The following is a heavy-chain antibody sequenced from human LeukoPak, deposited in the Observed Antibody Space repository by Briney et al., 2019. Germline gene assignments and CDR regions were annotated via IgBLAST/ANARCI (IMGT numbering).Heavy chain of an antibody. J-gene: IGHJ5*02. CDR3: ARDPLDSSGLMNWFDP. CDR2: ISYDGINK. Sequence: PGGSLRLSCAASGFTFSSCSMHWVRQAPGKGLEWVAVISYDGINKYYADSVKGRFTISRDNSKNTLYLQMNSLRTEDTAVYYCARDPLDSSGLMNWFDPWGQGTLVTVSS. V-gene: IGHV3-30-3*01. CDR1: GFTFSSCS. D-gene: IGHD3-22*01.